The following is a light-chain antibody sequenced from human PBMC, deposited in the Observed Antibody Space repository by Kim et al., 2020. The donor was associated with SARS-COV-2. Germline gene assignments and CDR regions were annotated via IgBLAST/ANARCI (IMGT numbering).Light chain of an antibody. CDR1: KLGEKF. J-gene: IGLJ2*01. CDR2: QDN. Sequence: SYELTQPPSVYVSPGRTVTITCSGDKLGEKFASWYKQKPGQSPILVVYQDNKRPSGIPERFSGSTSGNTATLTISGTQAVAGADYYCQDWDSGAAVFGGG. CDR3: QDWDSGAAV. V-gene: IGLV3-1*01.